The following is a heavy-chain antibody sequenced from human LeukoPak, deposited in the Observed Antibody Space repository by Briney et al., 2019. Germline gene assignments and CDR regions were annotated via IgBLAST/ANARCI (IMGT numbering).Heavy chain of an antibody. J-gene: IGHJ4*02. CDR3: ARGGTSGWRTPNDDY. V-gene: IGHV1-18*01. CDR1: GYTFTTYG. Sequence: ASVKVSCKASGYTFTTYGISWVRRAPGQGLEWMGWSSPYNGNTNYAQKLRGRVTMTTDTSTSTAYMELRSLRSDDTAVYYCARGGTSGWRTPNDDYWGQGTLVSVSS. D-gene: IGHD6-19*01. CDR2: SSPYNGNT.